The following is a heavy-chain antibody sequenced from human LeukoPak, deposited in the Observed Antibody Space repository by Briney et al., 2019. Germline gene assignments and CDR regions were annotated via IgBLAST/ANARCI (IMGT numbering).Heavy chain of an antibody. V-gene: IGHV4-39*01. CDR2: IYYSGST. CDR3: ARKTDSSGWYPYSDP. D-gene: IGHD6-19*01. CDR1: RGSISSTTYY. J-gene: IGHJ2*01. Sequence: SETLSLTCTVSRGSISSTTYYWDWIRQPPGKGLEWIGSIYYSGSTYYNPSLKSRVTISVDTSKNQFSLRLTSVTAADTAVYYCARKTDSSGWYPYSDPWGRGTLVTVSS.